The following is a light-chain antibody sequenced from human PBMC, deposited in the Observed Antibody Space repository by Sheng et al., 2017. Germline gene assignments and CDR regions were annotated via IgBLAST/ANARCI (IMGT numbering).Light chain of an antibody. J-gene: IGKJ4*01. CDR3: QQRDRWPLT. CDR1: QNIHSY. Sequence: EIVLTQSPATLSLSPGERVTLSCRASQNIHSYMVWLQRNLARLPGSSFMMHPPGPLAVPDRFSGSGSGTDFTLTISGLEPEDSAVYYCQQRDRWPLTFGGGTKVELK. V-gene: IGKV3-11*01. CDR2: MHP.